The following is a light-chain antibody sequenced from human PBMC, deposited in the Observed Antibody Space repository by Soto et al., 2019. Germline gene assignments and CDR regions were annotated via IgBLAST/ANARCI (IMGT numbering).Light chain of an antibody. Sequence: EIVLSQSPGTLSLSPGERATLSCRASQSVSSSYLAWYQQKPGQAPRLLIYGASSRATGIPDRFSGSGSGTDSTVTISRLEPEDFAVYYCQQYGSSPPLTFGQGTRLEIK. CDR2: GAS. J-gene: IGKJ5*01. CDR3: QQYGSSPPLT. CDR1: QSVSSSY. V-gene: IGKV3-20*01.